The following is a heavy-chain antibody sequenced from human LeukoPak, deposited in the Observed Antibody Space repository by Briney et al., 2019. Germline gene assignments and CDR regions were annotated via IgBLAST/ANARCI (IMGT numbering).Heavy chain of an antibody. D-gene: IGHD5-24*01. CDR3: ASQDGYSHIDY. J-gene: IGHJ4*02. CDR1: GFTVSSSY. CDR2: IYSDGST. V-gene: IGHV3-66*04. Sequence: GGSLRLSCAASGFTVSSSYMSWVRQAPGKGLEWVSVIYSDGSTYYADSVKGRFTISRDNSKNTVYLQMNSLRGEDTAVYYCASQDGYSHIDYWGQGTLVTVSS.